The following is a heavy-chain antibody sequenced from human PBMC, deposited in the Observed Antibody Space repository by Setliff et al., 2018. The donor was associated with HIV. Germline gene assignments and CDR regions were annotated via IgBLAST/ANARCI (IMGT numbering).Heavy chain of an antibody. J-gene: IGHJ3*02. CDR1: GYTFSSYG. CDR2: ISTYNDNI. D-gene: IGHD3-3*01. CDR3: ARVAWYYSFWSGLGDAFDI. Sequence: GASVKVSCKASGYTFSSYGISWVRQAPGQGLEWMGWISTYNDNIKYAQNLQGRVTMTTDSSTSTAYMELRSLRSDDTAVYYCARVAWYYSFWSGLGDAFDIWGQGTMVTVSS. V-gene: IGHV1-18*01.